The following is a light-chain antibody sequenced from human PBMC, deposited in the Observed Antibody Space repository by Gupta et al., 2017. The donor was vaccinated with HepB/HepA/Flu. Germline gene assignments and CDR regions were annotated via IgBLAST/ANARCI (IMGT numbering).Light chain of an antibody. CDR2: NDN. V-gene: IGLV3-25*03. J-gene: IGLJ3*02. Sequence: SYELTQPPPVPVSPGQTTRITCSGDALPKKYAYWYKQKPGQAPVLVIYNDNERPSGIPERFSGSSSGTIVTLTIRGVQAEDEADYYCQSGDSSGTHQVFGGGTKLTVL. CDR3: QSGDSSGTHQV. CDR1: ALPKKY.